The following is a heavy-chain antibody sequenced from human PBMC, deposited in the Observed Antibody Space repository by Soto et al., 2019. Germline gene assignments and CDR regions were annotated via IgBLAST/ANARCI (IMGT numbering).Heavy chain of an antibody. Sequence: VGTLRLPCAASGLTRSRYDMHWVRQAPVKGHEGVAVGSYDGRNKYYGDSVKGRFTISRDKSKNTLYLQIDSLRADDTAVYYCAKQDDYDVLFHYWGQGTLVAVSS. CDR2: GSYDGRNK. V-gene: IGHV3-30*18. CDR3: AKQDDYDVLFHY. D-gene: IGHD4-17*01. J-gene: IGHJ4*02. CDR1: GLTRSRYD.